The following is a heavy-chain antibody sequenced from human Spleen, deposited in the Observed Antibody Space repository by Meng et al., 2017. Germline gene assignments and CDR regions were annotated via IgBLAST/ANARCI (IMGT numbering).Heavy chain of an antibody. CDR1: GGSISSGYYY. CDR3: ARESAPYHDYFSGKYQNFYLGMDV. Sequence: SETLSLTCTVSGGSISSGYYYWSWIRQPAGKGLEWLGRIYFGGPDVGGPTYYNPSLSSWLTISVDTSQNQISLELTSVTAADTTVYYCARESAPYHDYFSGKYQNFYLGMDVWGQGATVTVSS. CDR2: IYFGGPDVGGPT. J-gene: IGHJ6*02. V-gene: IGHV4-61*02. D-gene: IGHD3-16*01.